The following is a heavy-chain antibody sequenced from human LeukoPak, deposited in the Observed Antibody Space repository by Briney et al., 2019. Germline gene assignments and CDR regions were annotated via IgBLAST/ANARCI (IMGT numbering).Heavy chain of an antibody. CDR2: MNPNSGDT. J-gene: IGHJ4*02. V-gene: IGHV1-2*02. CDR3: ARRPINCIIANCYVDY. Sequence: ASVNVSCKASVYTFTNFYIHWVRQAPGQGLEWMGWMNPNSGDTSYAREFQDRVTMTRDTSLNTAYMELSRLRSDDTAVYSCARRPINCIIANCYVDYWGQGTLVTVSS. D-gene: IGHD3-3*02. CDR1: VYTFTNFY.